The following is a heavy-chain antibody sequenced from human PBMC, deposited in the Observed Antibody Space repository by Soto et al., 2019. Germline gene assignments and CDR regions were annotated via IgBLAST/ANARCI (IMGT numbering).Heavy chain of an antibody. D-gene: IGHD6-19*01. CDR3: AKGGSSGWYGDY. J-gene: IGHJ4*02. CDR1: GFNLRSYA. CDR2: ISGSGGST. Sequence: EVQLLESGGGLVQPGGSLRLSCAASGFNLRSYAMSWVRQAPGKGLEWVSAISGSGGSTYYADSVKGRFTISRDNSKNTLYLQMNSLRAEDTAVYYCAKGGSSGWYGDYWGQGTLFTVSS. V-gene: IGHV3-23*01.